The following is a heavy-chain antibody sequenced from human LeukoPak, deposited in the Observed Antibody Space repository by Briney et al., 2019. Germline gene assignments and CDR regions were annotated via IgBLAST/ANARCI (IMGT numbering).Heavy chain of an antibody. Sequence: SETLSLTCAVYGGSLSGYYWSWIRQPPGKGLERIGEINHSGSTNYNPSLKSRVTISVDTSKNQFSLKLSSVTAADTAVYYCARGRSAYYYDSSGRRPDAFDIWGQGTMVTVSS. J-gene: IGHJ3*02. CDR2: INHSGST. D-gene: IGHD3-22*01. CDR1: GGSLSGYY. CDR3: ARGRSAYYYDSSGRRPDAFDI. V-gene: IGHV4-34*01.